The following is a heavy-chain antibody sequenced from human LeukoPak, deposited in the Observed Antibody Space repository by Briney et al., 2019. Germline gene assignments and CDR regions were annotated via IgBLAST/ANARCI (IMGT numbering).Heavy chain of an antibody. V-gene: IGHV3-7*01. Sequence: GGSLRLSCAASGFTFSTYWMSWVRQAPGKGLEGVANIKQDGSEKYYVDSVKGRFTISRDNAKNSLYLQMNSLRAEDTAVYYCARRREQVSFISRRKDQSFDYWGQGTLVTVSS. CDR3: ARRREQVSFISRRKDQSFDY. CDR2: IKQDGSEK. D-gene: IGHD1-14*01. CDR1: GFTFSTYW. J-gene: IGHJ4*02.